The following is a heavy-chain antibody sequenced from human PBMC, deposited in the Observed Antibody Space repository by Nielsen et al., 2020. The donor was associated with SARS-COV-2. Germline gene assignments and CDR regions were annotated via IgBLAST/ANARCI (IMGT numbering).Heavy chain of an antibody. CDR3: ARVRRQQLVGYYFDY. Sequence: GGSLRLSCAASGFTFSSYSMNWVRQAPGKGLEWVSSISSSSSYIYYADSVKGRFTISRDNAKNSLYPQMNSLRAEDTAVYYCARVRRQQLVGYYFDYWGQGTLVTVSS. V-gene: IGHV3-21*01. D-gene: IGHD6-13*01. CDR1: GFTFSSYS. CDR2: ISSSSSYI. J-gene: IGHJ4*02.